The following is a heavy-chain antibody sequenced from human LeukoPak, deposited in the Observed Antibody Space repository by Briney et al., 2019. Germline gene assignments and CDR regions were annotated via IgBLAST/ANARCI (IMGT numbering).Heavy chain of an antibody. J-gene: IGHJ3*02. CDR1: RGSLSNYQ. CDR2: ISYTGSA. D-gene: IGHD3-10*01. CDR3: ATEGDYYDSGTFYKTLDI. V-gene: IGHV4-59*01. Sequence: PSETLSLTCTLSRGSLSNYQWSWIRQSPGKGLEWIGYISYTGSADYNPSLQSRVSISLDTSKSQFSLRLTSVTAADTAVYYCATEGDYYDSGTFYKTLDIWGQGSMVTVSS.